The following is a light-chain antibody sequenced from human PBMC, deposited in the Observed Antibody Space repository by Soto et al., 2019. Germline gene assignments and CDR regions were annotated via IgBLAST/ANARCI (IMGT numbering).Light chain of an antibody. CDR2: DVS. J-gene: IGLJ1*01. CDR3: CSYAGSYTQV. Sequence: QSALTQPRSVSGSPGQSVTISCTGNSSDVGGYNYVSWYQQHPGKAPKLMIYDVSKRPSGVPDRFSGSTSGNTASLTISGLQAEDEADYYCCSYAGSYTQVFGTGTKLTVL. CDR1: SSDVGGYNY. V-gene: IGLV2-11*01.